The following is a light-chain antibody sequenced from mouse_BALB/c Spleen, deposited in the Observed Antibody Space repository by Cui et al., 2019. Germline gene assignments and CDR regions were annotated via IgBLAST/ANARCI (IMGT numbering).Light chain of an antibody. V-gene: IGKV4-80*01. J-gene: IGKJ1*01. CDR1: SSVSY. Sequence: QIVLTQSLAIMSASLGEEITLTCSASSSVSYMHWYQQKSGTSPKLLIYNTSNLASGVPSRFSGSGSGTFYSLTISSVEAEDAADYYCHQWSSSMWTFGGGTKLEIK. CDR2: NTS. CDR3: HQWSSSMWT.